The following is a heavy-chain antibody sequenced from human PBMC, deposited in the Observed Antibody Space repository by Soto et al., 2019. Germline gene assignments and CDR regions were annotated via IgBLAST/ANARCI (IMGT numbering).Heavy chain of an antibody. CDR1: GGSISSGDYY. V-gene: IGHV4-30-4*01. J-gene: IGHJ3*02. CDR3: ASLEDYYDSVNGYVRPPGAFDI. Sequence: QVQLQESGPGLVKPSQTLSLTCTVSGGSISSGDYYWGWVRQPPGKGLEWIGYIYHTGSTYYTPSLKSRIASSVDTSKNQFSLKLSSVNAADSAVYYCASLEDYYDSVNGYVRPPGAFDIWGQGTMVTVSS. D-gene: IGHD3-3*01. CDR2: IYHTGST.